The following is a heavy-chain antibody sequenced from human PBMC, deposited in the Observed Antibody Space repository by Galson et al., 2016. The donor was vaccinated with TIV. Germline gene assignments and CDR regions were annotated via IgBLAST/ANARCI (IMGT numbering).Heavy chain of an antibody. CDR2: IASSGAA. Sequence: SLRLSCAASGFTFSSSAMTWVRHAPGKGLEWVSSIASSGAAYFSDSVDGRFAISRDNSKNTVFLQMNSLRADDTAVYYCAKEATKWLQLYYIGYWGQGIQVTVSS. V-gene: IGHV3-23*01. D-gene: IGHD5-24*01. CDR1: GFTFSSSA. CDR3: AKEATKWLQLYYIGY. J-gene: IGHJ4*02.